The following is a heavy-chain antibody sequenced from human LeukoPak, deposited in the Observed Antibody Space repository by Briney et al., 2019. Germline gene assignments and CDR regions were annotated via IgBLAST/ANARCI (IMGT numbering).Heavy chain of an antibody. CDR3: ARDGELGHYYGMDV. CDR1: GGTFNSYA. V-gene: IGHV1-69*13. Sequence: GASVKVSCKASGGTFNSYAISWVRQAPGQGLEWMGGIIPIFGTANYAQKLQGRVTITADESTSTAYMELSSLRSEDTAVYYCARDGELGHYYGMDVWGQGTTVTVSS. CDR2: IIPIFGTA. J-gene: IGHJ6*02. D-gene: IGHD2-21*01.